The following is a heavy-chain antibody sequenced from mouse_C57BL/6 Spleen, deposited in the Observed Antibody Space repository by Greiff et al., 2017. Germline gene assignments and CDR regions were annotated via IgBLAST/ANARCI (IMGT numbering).Heavy chain of an antibody. Sequence: EVQGVESVAELVRPGASVKLSCTASGFNIKNTYMHWVKQRPEQGLEWIGRIDPANGNTKYAPKFPGKATITADTSSNTAYLQLSSLTSEDTAIYYCARIRYDYDEGYYFDYWGQGTTLTVSS. V-gene: IGHV14-3*01. CDR3: ARIRYDYDEGYYFDY. J-gene: IGHJ2*01. CDR2: IDPANGNT. CDR1: GFNIKNTY. D-gene: IGHD2-4*01.